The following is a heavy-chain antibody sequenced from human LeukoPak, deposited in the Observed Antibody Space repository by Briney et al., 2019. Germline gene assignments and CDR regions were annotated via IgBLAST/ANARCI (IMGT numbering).Heavy chain of an antibody. CDR3: ARSKAYSGYFDY. D-gene: IGHD4-11*01. CDR2: IYYTERP. CDR1: GGSISSYY. J-gene: IGHJ4*02. Sequence: PSETLSLTCTVSGGSISSYYWSWIRQPPGKGLEWIAYIYYTERPNYNPSLKSRVTISVDTSKNQFSLKVTSVTAADTAVYYCARSKAYSGYFDYWGQGTLVTVSS. V-gene: IGHV4-59*01.